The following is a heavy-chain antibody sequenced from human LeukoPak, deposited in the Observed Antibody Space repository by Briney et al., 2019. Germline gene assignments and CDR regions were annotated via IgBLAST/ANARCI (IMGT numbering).Heavy chain of an antibody. CDR3: ARRYRDGYNEGWFDP. D-gene: IGHD5-24*01. V-gene: IGHV4-39*01. CDR1: GGSISSSSYS. J-gene: IGHJ5*02. Sequence: SETLSLTCTVSGGSISSSSYSWGWIRQPPGKGLEWIGSIYYSGSTYYNPSLKSRVTISVDTSKNQFSLKLSSVTAADTAVYYCARRYRDGYNEGWFDPWGQGTLVTVSS. CDR2: IYYSGST.